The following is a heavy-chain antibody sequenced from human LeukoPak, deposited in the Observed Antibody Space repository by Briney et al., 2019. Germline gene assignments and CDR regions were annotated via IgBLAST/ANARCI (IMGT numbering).Heavy chain of an antibody. D-gene: IGHD5-24*01. J-gene: IGHJ4*02. V-gene: IGHV4-4*07. CDR1: GASISSYY. CDR3: ARGATHRDGYNWEY. CDR2: IYISGST. Sequence: SETLSLTCTVSGASISSYYWSWIRQPAGKALEWIGRIYISGSTNYNPSLKSRVTMSVDTSKNQFSLKLSSLTAADTAVYYCARGATHRDGYNWEYWGQGTLVTVSS.